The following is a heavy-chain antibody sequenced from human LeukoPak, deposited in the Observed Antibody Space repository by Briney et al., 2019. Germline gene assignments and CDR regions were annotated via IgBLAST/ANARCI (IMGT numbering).Heavy chain of an antibody. CDR2: IHYNGNT. CDR3: ARWVDIGYPDY. D-gene: IGHD2-2*03. J-gene: IGHJ4*02. CDR1: GDSISSYY. V-gene: IGHV4-59*01. Sequence: PSETLSLTCSVSGDSISSYYWTWIRQTPGKGLEWIAYIHYNGNTKSNPSLKSRVTISLDTSKNQFSLKLTSLTAADTAVYYCARWVDIGYPDYWGQGTLVTVSS.